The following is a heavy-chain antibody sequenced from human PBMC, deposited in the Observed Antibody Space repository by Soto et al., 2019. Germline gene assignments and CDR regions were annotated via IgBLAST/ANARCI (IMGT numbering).Heavy chain of an antibody. CDR1: GGTFSTYA. CDR2: IIPMFGTA. Sequence: QVQLVQSGAEVKKPESSVKVSCKAPGGTFSTYAISWVRQAPGQGLEWMGGIIPMFGTANYAQRFQDRGTRTAEEATKTVYMGVSSLRSEETAVYCCASGIKLWLRRIKIGYSVWGQGTLVTVSS. CDR3: ASGIKLWLRRIKIGYSV. D-gene: IGHD5-12*01. J-gene: IGHJ4*02. V-gene: IGHV1-69*12.